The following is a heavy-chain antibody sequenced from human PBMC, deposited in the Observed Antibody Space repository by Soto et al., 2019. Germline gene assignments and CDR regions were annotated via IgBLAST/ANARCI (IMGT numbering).Heavy chain of an antibody. CDR2: IYYSGST. D-gene: IGHD4-17*01. CDR3: ARGYPDYGDYGDNFDY. J-gene: IGHJ4*02. Sequence: QVQLQESGPGLVKPSETLSLTCTVSGGSISSYYWSWIRQPPGKGLEWIGYIYYSGSTNYNPSLKSRVTISVDTSKNQFSLKLSSVTAADTAVYYCARGYPDYGDYGDNFDYWGQGTLVTVSS. CDR1: GGSISSYY. V-gene: IGHV4-59*01.